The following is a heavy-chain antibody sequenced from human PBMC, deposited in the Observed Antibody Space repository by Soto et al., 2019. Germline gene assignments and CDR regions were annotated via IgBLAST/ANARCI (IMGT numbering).Heavy chain of an antibody. D-gene: IGHD2-2*01. Sequence: ASVKVSCKASGYTFTSYGISWVRQAPGQGLEWMGWISACNGNTNYAQKLQGRVTMTTDTSTSTAYMELRSLRSDDTAVYYCARLRMDYWSSTSCQSNCFDPWGQGTLVTVSS. CDR1: GYTFTSYG. CDR3: ARLRMDYWSSTSCQSNCFDP. V-gene: IGHV1-18*01. CDR2: ISACNGNT. J-gene: IGHJ5*02.